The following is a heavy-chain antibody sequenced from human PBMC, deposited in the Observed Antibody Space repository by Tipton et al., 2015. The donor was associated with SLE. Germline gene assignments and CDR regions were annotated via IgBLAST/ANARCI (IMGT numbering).Heavy chain of an antibody. CDR2: IYYSGST. V-gene: IGHV4-59*01. J-gene: IGHJ3*02. CDR3: ATTGGLDAFDI. CDR1: GGSFSGYY. D-gene: IGHD7-27*01. Sequence: TLSLTCAVYGGSFSGYYWSWIRQPPGKGLEWIGDIYYSGSTNYNPSLKSRVTISVDMSKNQFSLKLSSVTAADTAVYYCATTGGLDAFDIWGQGTMVTVSS.